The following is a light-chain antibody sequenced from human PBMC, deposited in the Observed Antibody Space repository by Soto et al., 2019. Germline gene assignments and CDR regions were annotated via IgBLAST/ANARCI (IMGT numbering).Light chain of an antibody. CDR1: QSISSW. J-gene: IGKJ4*01. CDR3: QQYNSYPLT. Sequence: DIQMTQSPSTLSASVGDRVTITCRASQSISSWLAWYQQKPGKAPKLLIYKASSLESGVPSRFSGSGSGPEFTLTISSLQPDDFATYYCQQYNSYPLTFGGGTKVAIK. CDR2: KAS. V-gene: IGKV1-5*03.